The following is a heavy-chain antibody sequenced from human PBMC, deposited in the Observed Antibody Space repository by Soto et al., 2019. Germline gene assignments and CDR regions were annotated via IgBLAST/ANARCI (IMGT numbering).Heavy chain of an antibody. CDR3: ARAPQRPYYYDSSGYLDY. CDR2: IIPIFGTA. CDR1: GGTFSSYA. J-gene: IGHJ4*02. V-gene: IGHV1-69*13. D-gene: IGHD3-22*01. Sequence: SVKVSCKASGGTFSSYAISWVRQAPGQGLEWMGGIIPIFGTANYAQKSQGRVTITADESTSTAYMELSSLRSGDTAVYYCARAPQRPYYYDSSGYLDYWGQGTLVTVSS.